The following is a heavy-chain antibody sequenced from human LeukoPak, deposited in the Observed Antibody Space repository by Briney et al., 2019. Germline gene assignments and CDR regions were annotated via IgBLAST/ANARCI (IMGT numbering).Heavy chain of an antibody. CDR1: GFSFSSSG. V-gene: IGHV3-30*18. J-gene: IGHJ4*02. D-gene: IGHD3-22*01. CDR2: ISYVGSNK. Sequence: PGGSLRLSCGASGFSFSSSGMHWVRQAPGNGLEWLAVISYVGSNKYYADSVKGRFTISRDNSKNTLYLQMNSLRAEDTAVYYCAKGRSRIGGGMTDWGQGTLVTVSS. CDR3: AKGRSRIGGGMTD.